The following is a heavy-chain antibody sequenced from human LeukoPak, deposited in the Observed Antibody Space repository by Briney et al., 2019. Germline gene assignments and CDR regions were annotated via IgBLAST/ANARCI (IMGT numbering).Heavy chain of an antibody. CDR2: IYYSDNA. D-gene: IGHD6-13*01. CDR1: GGSISTYY. J-gene: IGHJ4*02. CDR3: ARGLWGSSSSWYAY. Sequence: PSETLSLTCTVSGGSISTYYWSWIRQPPGRGLECIGDIYYSDNANYNPSPKGRVTISVDTSKNQFSLAVRSLTAADTAVYYCARGLWGSSSSWYAYWGQGILVTVSS. V-gene: IGHV4-59*01.